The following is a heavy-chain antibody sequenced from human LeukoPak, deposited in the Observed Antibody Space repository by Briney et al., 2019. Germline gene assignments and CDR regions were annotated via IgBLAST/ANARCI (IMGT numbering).Heavy chain of an antibody. D-gene: IGHD6-6*01. CDR1: GDSVSSNSAA. Sequence: SQTLSLTCAISGDSVSSNSAAWNWIRQSPSRGLEWLGRTYYRSKWYNDYAVSVKSRITINPDTSKNQFSLQLNSVTPEDTAVYSCAREVGAARPSSNYFDYWGQGTLVTVSS. V-gene: IGHV6-1*01. CDR3: AREVGAARPSSNYFDY. CDR2: TYYRSKWYN. J-gene: IGHJ4*02.